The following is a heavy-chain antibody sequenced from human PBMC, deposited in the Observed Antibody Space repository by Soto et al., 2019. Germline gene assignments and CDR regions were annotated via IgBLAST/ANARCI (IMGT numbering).Heavy chain of an antibody. CDR3: ARVPYSSSSGNYYYYYGMDV. Sequence: EVQLVETGGGLIQPGGSLRLSCAASGFTVSSNYMSWVRQAPGKGLEWVSVIYSGGSTYYADSVKGRFTISRDNSKNTLYLQMNSLRAEDTAVYYCARVPYSSSSGNYYYYYGMDVWGQGTTVTVSS. J-gene: IGHJ6*02. V-gene: IGHV3-53*02. D-gene: IGHD6-6*01. CDR1: GFTVSSNY. CDR2: IYSGGST.